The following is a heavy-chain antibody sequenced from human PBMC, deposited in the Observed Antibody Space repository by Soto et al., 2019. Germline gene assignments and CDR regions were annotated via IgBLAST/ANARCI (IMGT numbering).Heavy chain of an antibody. CDR3: ASTHCSGGSCYSGDNWFDP. D-gene: IGHD2-15*01. CDR1: GGSISSGGYY. CDR2: IYYSGST. J-gene: IGHJ5*02. V-gene: IGHV4-31*03. Sequence: QVQLQESGPGLVKPSQTLSLTCTVSGGSISSGGYYWSWIRQHPGKGLEWIGYIYYSGSTYYNPSLQSRVTISVDTSKNQFSLKLSSVTAADTAVYYCASTHCSGGSCYSGDNWFDPWGQGTLVTVSS.